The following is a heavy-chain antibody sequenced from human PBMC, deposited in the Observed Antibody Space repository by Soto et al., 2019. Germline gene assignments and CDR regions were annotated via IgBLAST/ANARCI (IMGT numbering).Heavy chain of an antibody. CDR2: IYHSGST. J-gene: IGHJ5*02. V-gene: IGHV4-4*02. CDR1: GGSISSSNW. D-gene: IGHD6-19*01. CDR3: ARDSRGSSGWYWFDP. Sequence: SETLSLTCAVSGGSISSSNWWSWVRQPPGKGLEWIGEIYHSGSTNYNPSLKSRVTISVDKTNNQLSLKLSSLTAADTAVYSCARDSRGSSGWYWFDPWGQGTLVTVSS.